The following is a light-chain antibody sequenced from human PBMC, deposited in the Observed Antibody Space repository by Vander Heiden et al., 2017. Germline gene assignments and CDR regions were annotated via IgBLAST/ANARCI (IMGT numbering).Light chain of an antibody. Sequence: DIQMIQSPSFLSASVGDRVTITCRATQGINSYLNWYQQKPGKAPKLLIQAASKLQSGVSSRFSASGSGTDFSVTISSLQPEDSATYYCQESYSTPFTFGPGTKVHI. J-gene: IGKJ3*01. CDR2: AAS. CDR1: QGINSY. V-gene: IGKV1-39*01. CDR3: QESYSTPFT.